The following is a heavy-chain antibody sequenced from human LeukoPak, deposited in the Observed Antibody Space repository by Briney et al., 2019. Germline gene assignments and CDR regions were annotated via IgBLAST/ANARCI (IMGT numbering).Heavy chain of an antibody. CDR1: GGTFTNYA. CDR3: ARDVTNYYDSSGYYS. V-gene: IGHV1-69*06. Sequence: ASVKVSCKASGGTFTNYAISWVRQAPGQGLEWMGEIIPIFGTANYAQKFQGRVTITADKSTSTAYMELSSLRSEDTAVYYCARDVTNYYDSSGYYSWGQGTLVTVSS. J-gene: IGHJ4*02. D-gene: IGHD3-22*01. CDR2: IIPIFGTA.